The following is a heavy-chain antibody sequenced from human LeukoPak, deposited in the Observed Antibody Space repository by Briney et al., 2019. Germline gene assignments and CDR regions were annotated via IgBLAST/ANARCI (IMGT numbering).Heavy chain of an antibody. Sequence: PSETLSLTRTVFGGSMSHYYWSWIRQSPGKGLEWIGYIYYTENTNYNPSFKSRVTISVDTSKNQFSLKLSSVTAADTAVYYCARAYYDFWSGYYSVSSYYYMDVWGKGTTVTVSS. CDR3: ARAYYDFWSGYYSVSSYYYMDV. CDR2: IYYTENT. D-gene: IGHD3-3*01. V-gene: IGHV4-59*01. J-gene: IGHJ6*03. CDR1: GGSMSHYY.